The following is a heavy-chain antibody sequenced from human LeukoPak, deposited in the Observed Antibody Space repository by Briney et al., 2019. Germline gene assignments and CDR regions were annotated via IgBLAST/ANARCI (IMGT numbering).Heavy chain of an antibody. Sequence: GRSLRLSCAASGFTFDDYAMHWVRQGPGKGLEWVSGINWNSGSIGYADSVKGRFTISRDNAKNSLYLQMNSLRAEDTAVYYCATPPTVTRNYWGQGTLVTVSS. V-gene: IGHV3-9*01. CDR2: INWNSGSI. J-gene: IGHJ4*02. D-gene: IGHD4-17*01. CDR1: GFTFDDYA. CDR3: ATPPTVTRNY.